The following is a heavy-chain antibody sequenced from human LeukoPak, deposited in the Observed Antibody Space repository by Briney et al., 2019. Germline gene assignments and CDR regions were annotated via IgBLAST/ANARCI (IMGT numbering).Heavy chain of an antibody. V-gene: IGHV4-4*07. D-gene: IGHD4-11*01. J-gene: IGHJ6*03. CDR1: GGSISSYY. CDR2: IYTSGST. CDR3: ARTDYSNYCYYYYMDV. Sequence: SETLSLTCTVSGGSISSYYWSWIRQPAGKGLEWIGRIYTSGSTNYNPSLKSRVTMSVDTPKNQFSLKLSSVTAADTAVYYCARTDYSNYCYYYYMDVWGKGTTVTVSS.